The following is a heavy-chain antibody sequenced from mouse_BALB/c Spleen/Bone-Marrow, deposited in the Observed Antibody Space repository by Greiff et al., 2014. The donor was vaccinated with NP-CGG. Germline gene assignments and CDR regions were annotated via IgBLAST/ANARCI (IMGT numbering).Heavy chain of an antibody. V-gene: IGHV1-9*01. CDR3: ARDTTVGY. J-gene: IGHJ2*01. Sequence: VQLVESGAELMKPGASVKISCKATGYTFSSYWIEWVKQRPGHGLEWIGEILPGSGSINYNEKFKGKATFTADTSSNTAYMQLSSLTSEDSAVYYCARDTTVGYWGQGTTLTVSS. D-gene: IGHD1-1*01. CDR1: GYTFSSYW. CDR2: ILPGSGSI.